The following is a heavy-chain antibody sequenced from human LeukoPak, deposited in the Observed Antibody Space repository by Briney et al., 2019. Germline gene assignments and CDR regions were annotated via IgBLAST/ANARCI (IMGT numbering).Heavy chain of an antibody. CDR2: ISGSGGST. V-gene: IGHV3-23*01. CDR3: AKDPVVPAAIAAYFDY. J-gene: IGHJ4*02. CDR1: GFTFSSYA. Sequence: GGSLRLSCAASGFTFSSYAMSWVRQAPGKGLEWVSAISGSGGSTYYADSVKGRFTISRDNSKNTLYLQMNSLRAEDTAVYYCAKDPVVPAAIAAYFDYWGQGTLVTVPS. D-gene: IGHD2-2*01.